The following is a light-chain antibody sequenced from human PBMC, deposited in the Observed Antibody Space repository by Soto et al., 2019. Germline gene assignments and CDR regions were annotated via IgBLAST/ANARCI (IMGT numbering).Light chain of an antibody. Sequence: EMVMTQSPVTLSGSPGERVTLSCRASRTISRNLAWYQQKPGQAPRLLIYGASTRATGIPDRFSGSGSGTEFTLTINSRQSEDFAMYYCQPHNNWPVVTFGGGTRVEIK. CDR3: QPHNNWPVVT. CDR2: GAS. CDR1: RTISRN. V-gene: IGKV3-15*01. J-gene: IGKJ4*01.